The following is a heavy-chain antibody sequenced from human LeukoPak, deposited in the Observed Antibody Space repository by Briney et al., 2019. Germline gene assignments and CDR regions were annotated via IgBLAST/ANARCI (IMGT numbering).Heavy chain of an antibody. Sequence: SETLSLTCTVSGGSISSHYWSWIRQPPGKGLEWIGYIYYSGSTNYNPPLKSRVTISVDTSKNQFSLKLSSVTAADTAVYYCAKSSSRGFFDYWGQGTLVTVSS. V-gene: IGHV4-59*11. CDR2: IYYSGST. CDR3: AKSSSRGFFDY. CDR1: GGSISSHY. D-gene: IGHD6-13*01. J-gene: IGHJ4*02.